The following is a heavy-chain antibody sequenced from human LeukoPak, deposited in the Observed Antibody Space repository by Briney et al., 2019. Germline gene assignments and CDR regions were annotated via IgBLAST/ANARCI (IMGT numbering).Heavy chain of an antibody. CDR3: ARGVNRKTYYYYGMDV. J-gene: IGHJ6*02. D-gene: IGHD1-14*01. V-gene: IGHV3-13*01. Sequence: PGGSLRLSCAASGFTFSSYDMHWVRQATGKGLEWASAIGTAGDTYYPGSVKGRFTISRENAKNSLYLQMNSLRAGDTAVYYCARGVNRKTYYYYGMDVWGQGTTVTVSS. CDR1: GFTFSSYD. CDR2: IGTAGDT.